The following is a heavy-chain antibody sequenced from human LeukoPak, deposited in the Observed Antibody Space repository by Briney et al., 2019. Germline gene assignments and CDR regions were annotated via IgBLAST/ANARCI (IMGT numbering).Heavy chain of an antibody. V-gene: IGHV3-48*01. CDR2: ISSSSSTI. Sequence: GGSLRLSCAASGFTFSSYSMNWVRQAPGKGLEWISYISSSSSTIYYADSVKGRFTISRDNAKNSLYLQMNSVRAEDTAVYYCARDGSGSYWGYFDYWGQGTLVTVS. D-gene: IGHD1-26*01. CDR3: ARDGSGSYWGYFDY. CDR1: GFTFSSYS. J-gene: IGHJ4*02.